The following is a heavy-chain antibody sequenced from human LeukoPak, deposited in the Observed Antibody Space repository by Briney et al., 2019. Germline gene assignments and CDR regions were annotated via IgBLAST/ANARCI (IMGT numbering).Heavy chain of an antibody. J-gene: IGHJ2*01. Sequence: TSQTLSLTCTVSGGFISSGGYYWSWVRQHPGKGLEWIGYIYYSGSTYYNPSLKSRVTISVDTSKNQFSLKLSSVTAADTAVYYCARDRYTVVSWYFDLWGRGTLVTVSS. D-gene: IGHD4-23*01. CDR1: GGFISSGGYY. CDR3: ARDRYTVVSWYFDL. V-gene: IGHV4-31*03. CDR2: IYYSGST.